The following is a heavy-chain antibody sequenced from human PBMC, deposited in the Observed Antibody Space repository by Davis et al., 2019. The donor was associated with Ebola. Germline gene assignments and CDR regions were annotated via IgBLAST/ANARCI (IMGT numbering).Heavy chain of an antibody. CDR2: ISGSGGST. D-gene: IGHD3-3*01. J-gene: IGHJ5*02. V-gene: IGHV3-53*01. Sequence: GESLKISCAASGFTVSSNYMSWVRQAPGKGLEWVSAISGSGGSTYYADSVKGRFTISTDNAKNSLYLQMTSLRAEDTAVYYCARGNDFWSGYSPGWFDPWGQGTLVTVSS. CDR1: GFTVSSNY. CDR3: ARGNDFWSGYSPGWFDP.